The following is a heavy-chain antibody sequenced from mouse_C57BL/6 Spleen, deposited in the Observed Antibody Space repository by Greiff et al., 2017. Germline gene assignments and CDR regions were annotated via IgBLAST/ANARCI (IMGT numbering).Heavy chain of an antibody. CDR1: GYTFTDYN. V-gene: IGHV1-22*01. Sequence: EVQLQESGPELVKPGASVKMSCKASGYTFTDYNMHWVKQSHGKSLEWIGYINPNNGGTSYNQKFKGKATLTVNKSSSTAYMELRSLTSEDSAVYYCARELRSYWYFDVWGTGTTVTVSS. CDR3: ARELRSYWYFDV. CDR2: INPNNGGT. J-gene: IGHJ1*03. D-gene: IGHD1-1*01.